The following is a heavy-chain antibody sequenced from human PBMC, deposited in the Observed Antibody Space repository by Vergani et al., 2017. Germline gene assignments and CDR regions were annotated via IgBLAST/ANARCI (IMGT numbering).Heavy chain of an antibody. J-gene: IGHJ6*02. D-gene: IGHD6-13*01. CDR1: GGSISSGSYY. CDR2: FYTGGGT. V-gene: IGHV4-61*02. Sequence: QVQLQESGPGLVRPSQTLSLTCTVPGGSISSGSYYWSWFRQPAGKGLGWIGRFYTGGGTSYNPSLKSRVTISVDTSKNQFSLQLSSVNAADTAVYYCARDPLYSTTWPFLLLDMDVWGQGTTVTVSS. CDR3: ARDPLYSTTWPFLLLDMDV.